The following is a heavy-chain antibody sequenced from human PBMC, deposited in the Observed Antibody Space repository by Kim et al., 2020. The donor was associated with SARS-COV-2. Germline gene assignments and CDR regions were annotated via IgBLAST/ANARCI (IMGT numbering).Heavy chain of an antibody. V-gene: IGHV3-30*04. CDR2: ISYDGSNK. CDR3: ARARSSIYYYGMDV. Sequence: GGSLRLSCAASGFTFSSYAMHWVRQAPGKGLEWVAVISYDGSNKYYADSVKGRFTISRDNSKNTLYLQMNSLRAEDTAVYYCARARSSIYYYGMDVWGQGTTVTVSS. D-gene: IGHD6-19*01. CDR1: GFTFSSYA. J-gene: IGHJ6*02.